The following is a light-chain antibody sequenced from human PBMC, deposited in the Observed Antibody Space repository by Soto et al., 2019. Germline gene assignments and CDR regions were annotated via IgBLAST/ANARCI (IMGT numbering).Light chain of an antibody. V-gene: IGKV1-5*01. CDR3: QHYNSDSEA. CDR1: QNIRNS. CDR2: DAS. J-gene: IGKJ1*01. Sequence: IQITQSPSALSASVGDGVTITCRASQNIRNSLAWYQQKPRKGPNPLIYDASRVKIGVPSRFSGTETGTESTLTISSLQPEDCATDYCQHYNSDSEAFGQATKVDI.